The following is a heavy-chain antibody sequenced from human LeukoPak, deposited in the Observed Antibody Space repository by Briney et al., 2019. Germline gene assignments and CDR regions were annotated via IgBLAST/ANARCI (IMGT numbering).Heavy chain of an antibody. CDR1: GFTLNSNA. J-gene: IGHJ3*02. Sequence: GGSLRLSCAVSGFTLNSNAMTWVRQAPGKGLEWVSSLSESGGDIFYADSVRGRFTISRDNSRSMVWLQMNSLTAEDTAMYYCGRDLNWGAFDIRGLGTLVTVSS. D-gene: IGHD7-27*01. CDR3: GRDLNWGAFDI. V-gene: IGHV3-23*01. CDR2: LSESGGDI.